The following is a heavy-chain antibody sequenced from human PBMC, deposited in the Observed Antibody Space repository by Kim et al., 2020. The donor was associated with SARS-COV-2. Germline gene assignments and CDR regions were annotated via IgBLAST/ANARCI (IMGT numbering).Heavy chain of an antibody. CDR1: GYTFTSYA. CDR2: INTNTGNP. J-gene: IGHJ5*02. Sequence: ASVKVSCKASGYTFTSYAMNWVRQAPGQGLEWMGWINTNTGNPTYAQGFTGRFVFSLDTSVSTAYLQISSLKAEDTAVYYCARDPLPPIITIFGVVISENWFDRWGQGTLAT. D-gene: IGHD3-3*01. V-gene: IGHV7-4-1*02. CDR3: ARDPLPPIITIFGVVISENWFDR.